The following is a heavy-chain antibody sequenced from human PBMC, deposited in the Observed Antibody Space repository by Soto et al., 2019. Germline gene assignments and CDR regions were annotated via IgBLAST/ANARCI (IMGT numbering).Heavy chain of an antibody. CDR2: IIPIFGTA. CDR3: ARSRLGRKLPSYNWVDP. V-gene: IGHV1-69*01. Sequence: QVQLVQSGAEVKKPGSSVKVSCKASGGTLRSYSISWVRQAPGQGLEWMGGIIPIFGTANYAQKFQGRVTIIADESTSTAYMELTNLKSEDSAVYYCARSRLGRKLPSYNWVDPWGQGNLVTVSS. CDR1: GGTLRSYS. J-gene: IGHJ5*02. D-gene: IGHD3-16*02.